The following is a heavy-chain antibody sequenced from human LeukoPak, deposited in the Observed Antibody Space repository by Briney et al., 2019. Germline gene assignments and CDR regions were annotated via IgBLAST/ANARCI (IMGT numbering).Heavy chain of an antibody. Sequence: RGESLKISCKGSGYRFTSYWIGWVRQLPGKGLEWMGIIYPGDSDTKYSPSFQCPVTISADKSISTAYLQWSSLKASDTAMYYCARQPTVTTNSDYWGQGTLVTVSS. CDR3: ARQPTVTTNSDY. V-gene: IGHV5-51*01. CDR2: IYPGDSDT. CDR1: GYRFTSYW. D-gene: IGHD4-17*01. J-gene: IGHJ4*02.